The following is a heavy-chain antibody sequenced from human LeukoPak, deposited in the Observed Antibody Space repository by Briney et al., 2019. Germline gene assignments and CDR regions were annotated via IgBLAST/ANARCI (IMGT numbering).Heavy chain of an antibody. CDR2: MNPNSGNT. J-gene: IGHJ4*02. CDR3: ARGRALRYFDWLGEPVDY. D-gene: IGHD3-9*01. Sequence: ASVKVSCKASGYTFTSYDINWVRQATGQGLEWMGWMNPNSGNTGYAQKFQGRVTITRNTSISTAYMELSSLRSEDTAVYYCARGRALRYFDWLGEPVDYWGQGTLVTVSS. CDR1: GYTFTSYD. V-gene: IGHV1-8*03.